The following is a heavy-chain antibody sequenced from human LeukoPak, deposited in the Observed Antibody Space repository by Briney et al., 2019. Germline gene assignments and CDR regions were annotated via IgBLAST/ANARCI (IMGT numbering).Heavy chain of an antibody. J-gene: IGHJ4*02. CDR2: IYRGGNT. CDR3: ARGGARQQLVENYFDY. CDR1: GFPFSSNY. V-gene: IGHV3-53*01. D-gene: IGHD6-13*01. Sequence: PGGSLKLSWAASGFPFSSNYMSWVRQAPGKGRDGVSVIYRGGNTYYADPVQGRCTLSRDNSQNPLYLQMKSLRAEDTAVYYCARGGARQQLVENYFDYWGQGTLVTVSS.